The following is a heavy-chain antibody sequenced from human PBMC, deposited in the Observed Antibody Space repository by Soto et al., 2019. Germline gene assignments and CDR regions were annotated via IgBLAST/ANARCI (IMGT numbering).Heavy chain of an antibody. Sequence: QVQLVESGGGVVQPGRSLRLSCAASGFIFSSYGMHWVRQAPGKGLEGVAVISYEESHTYYADSVKGRFTITRDNSKNTLYLQMNSLRPEDTAVYYCAKEVHCGGGSCSWSEGFDYWGQGTLLTVSS. D-gene: IGHD2-15*01. CDR3: AKEVHCGGGSCSWSEGFDY. CDR2: ISYEESHT. V-gene: IGHV3-30*18. CDR1: GFIFSSYG. J-gene: IGHJ4*02.